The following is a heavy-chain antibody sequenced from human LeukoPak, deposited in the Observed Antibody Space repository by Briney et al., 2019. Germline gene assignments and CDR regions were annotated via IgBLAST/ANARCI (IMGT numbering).Heavy chain of an antibody. Sequence: ASVKVSCKASGYTFTSYAMNWVRQAPGQGLEWMGWISTNTGKPTYAQGFTGRFVFSLDTSVSTAYLQISSLKAEDTAVYYCARDVAYCGGDCREDDSFDIWGQGTMVTVSS. CDR1: GYTFTSYA. D-gene: IGHD2-21*02. CDR3: ARDVAYCGGDCREDDSFDI. V-gene: IGHV7-4-1*02. CDR2: ISTNTGKP. J-gene: IGHJ3*02.